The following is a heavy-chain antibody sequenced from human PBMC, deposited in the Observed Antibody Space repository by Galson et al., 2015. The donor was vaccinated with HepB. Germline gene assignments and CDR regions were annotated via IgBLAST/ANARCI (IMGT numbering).Heavy chain of an antibody. CDR1: GFTFNHAW. Sequence: SLRLSCAASGFTFNHAWMVWVRQAPGQGLEWVSLIKSNIDGGTTDYAAPVKGRLSISRDDSKNTLYLQMNSLATEDTAVYYCATDVPLTGGGALNIWGQGTMVTVSS. CDR3: ATDVPLTGGGALNI. D-gene: IGHD3-16*01. V-gene: IGHV3-15*01. J-gene: IGHJ3*02. CDR2: IKSNIDGGTT.